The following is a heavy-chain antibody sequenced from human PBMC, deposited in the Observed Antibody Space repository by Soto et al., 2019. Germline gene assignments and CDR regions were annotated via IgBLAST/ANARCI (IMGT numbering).Heavy chain of an antibody. CDR1: GYTFTSYY. Sequence: QELLVQSGAEVKKPGASVKVSCKASGYTFTSYYLHWVRQAPGQGLEWMGIINPSDGNTTYAQKFQVRVTMTRDTLTSTLSLELSSLRSEVTDVYYCAIDITYYDAFTGYSFYYYYGMDVWGQGTTVTVSS. CDR2: INPSDGNT. CDR3: AIDITYYDAFTGYSFYYYYGMDV. D-gene: IGHD3-9*01. V-gene: IGHV1-46*03. J-gene: IGHJ6*02.